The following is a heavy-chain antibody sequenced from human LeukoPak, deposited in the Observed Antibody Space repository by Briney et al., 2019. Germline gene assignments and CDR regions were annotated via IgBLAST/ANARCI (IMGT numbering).Heavy chain of an antibody. CDR2: INPNSGGT. CDR3: ARATNSPYFDY. J-gene: IGHJ4*02. Sequence: ASVNVSCKASGYTFTDYDMHWVRRAPGQGLEWMGWINPNSGGTNYAQKFQGRVTMTRDTSITTAYMELNRLTSDDTAVYYCARATNSPYFDYWGQGTLVTVSS. CDR1: GYTFTDYD. V-gene: IGHV1-2*02. D-gene: IGHD2/OR15-2a*01.